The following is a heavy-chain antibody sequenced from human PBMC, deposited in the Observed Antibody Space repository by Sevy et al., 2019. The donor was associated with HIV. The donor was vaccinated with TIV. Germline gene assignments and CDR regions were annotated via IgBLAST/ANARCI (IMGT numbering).Heavy chain of an antibody. D-gene: IGHD1-26*01. CDR1: GGSITSLY. J-gene: IGHJ4*02. V-gene: IGHV4-59*08. CDR3: AGENAWGRGYS. Sequence: SETLSLTCTVSGGSITSLYWNWIRQPPGKGLEWIANIYYNGHINYNPSPKSRVTLSLDTSKNQFSLRLSSVTAADTARYYCAGENAWGRGYSWGQGTLVTVSS. CDR2: IYYNGHI.